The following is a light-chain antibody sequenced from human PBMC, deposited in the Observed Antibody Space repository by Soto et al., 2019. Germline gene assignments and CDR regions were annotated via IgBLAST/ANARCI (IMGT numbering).Light chain of an antibody. CDR2: AAS. Sequence: DIQMTQSPSPLSASVGDRVTITCRASQTIRNYLNWYQQKPGEAPKLLIYAASRLQSGVPSRFSGSGSGTDFTLTINTLQPEDIATYYCQQSYSTPRVGGGTKV. CDR1: QTIRNY. CDR3: QQSYSTPR. J-gene: IGKJ4*01. V-gene: IGKV1-39*01.